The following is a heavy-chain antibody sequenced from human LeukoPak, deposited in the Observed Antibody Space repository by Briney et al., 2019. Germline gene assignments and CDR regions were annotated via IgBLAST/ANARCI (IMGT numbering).Heavy chain of an antibody. Sequence: ASVKVSCKASGGTFSSYAISWVRQAPGQGLEWMGGIIPIFGTANYAQKFQGRVTITADKSTSTAYMELSSLRSEDKAVYYCARGGDYCSSTSCYLWFDYWGQGTLVTVSS. J-gene: IGHJ4*02. CDR3: ARGGDYCSSTSCYLWFDY. CDR1: GGTFSSYA. D-gene: IGHD2-2*01. CDR2: IIPIFGTA. V-gene: IGHV1-69*06.